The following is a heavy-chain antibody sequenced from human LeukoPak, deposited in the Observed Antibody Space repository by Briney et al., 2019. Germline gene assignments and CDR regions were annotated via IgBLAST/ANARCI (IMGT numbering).Heavy chain of an antibody. Sequence: SETLSLTCTVSGGSINNYYWSWIRQPPGKGLEWIRYIYYRGSTNYNPSLKSRVTFSVDTSKNQFSLKLNSVTAADTAVYYCAREIVVPAAMSGLYYYYGMDVWGQGTTVTVSS. V-gene: IGHV4-59*01. CDR2: IYYRGST. D-gene: IGHD2-2*01. J-gene: IGHJ6*02. CDR3: AREIVVPAAMSGLYYYYGMDV. CDR1: GGSINNYY.